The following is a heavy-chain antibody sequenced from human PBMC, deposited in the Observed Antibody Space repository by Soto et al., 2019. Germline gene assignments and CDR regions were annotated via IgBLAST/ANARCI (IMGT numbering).Heavy chain of an antibody. CDR3: ARDLFHCGMDV. CDR2: IGYDGSNK. CDR1: GFTFSSYG. Sequence: QVQLVESGGGVVQPGRSLRLSCAASGFTFSSYGMHWVRQAPGKGLEWVAVIGYDGSNKYYADSVKGRFTISRDNSKKTLYLQMNSLRAEDTAVYYCARDLFHCGMDVWGQGTTVTVSS. D-gene: IGHD3-10*01. V-gene: IGHV3-33*01. J-gene: IGHJ6*02.